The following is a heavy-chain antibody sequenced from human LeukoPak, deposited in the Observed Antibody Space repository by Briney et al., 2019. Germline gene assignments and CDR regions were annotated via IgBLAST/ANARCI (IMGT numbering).Heavy chain of an antibody. J-gene: IGHJ4*02. Sequence: SQTLSLTCTVSGGSISSGSYYWSWIRQPAGKGLEWIGRIYTSGSTNYNPSLKSRVTISVDTSKNQFSLKLSSVTAADTAVYYCARGTYDILTGYYFDYWGQGTLVTVSS. CDR3: ARGTYDILTGYYFDY. V-gene: IGHV4-61*02. D-gene: IGHD3-9*01. CDR1: GGSISSGSYY. CDR2: IYTSGST.